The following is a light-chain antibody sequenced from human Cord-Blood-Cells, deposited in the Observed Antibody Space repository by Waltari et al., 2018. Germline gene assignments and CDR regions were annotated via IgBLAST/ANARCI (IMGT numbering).Light chain of an antibody. Sequence: EIVLTQSPGTLSLSPGERATLSCRASPSVSSSYLAWYQQKPGQAPRLLIYGESSRATGSPDRFSGSGSGTDFTLTISRLEPEDLAVYYCEQYGSSLRAFGQGTKVEIK. CDR2: GES. J-gene: IGKJ1*01. CDR3: EQYGSSLRA. V-gene: IGKV3-20*01. CDR1: PSVSSSY.